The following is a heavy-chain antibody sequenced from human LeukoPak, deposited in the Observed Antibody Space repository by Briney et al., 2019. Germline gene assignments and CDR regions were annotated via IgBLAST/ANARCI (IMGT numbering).Heavy chain of an antibody. Sequence: GGTLRLSCAASGFTFSSYGMSWVRQAPGKGLGWVSAISGTGGSTYYADSVKGRFTISRDNSKNTLYLQMNSLRAEDTAVYYCAREGGTDEPGYYFDYWGQGTLVTVSS. CDR1: GFTFSSYG. D-gene: IGHD2-15*01. CDR2: ISGTGGST. CDR3: AREGGTDEPGYYFDY. J-gene: IGHJ4*02. V-gene: IGHV3-23*01.